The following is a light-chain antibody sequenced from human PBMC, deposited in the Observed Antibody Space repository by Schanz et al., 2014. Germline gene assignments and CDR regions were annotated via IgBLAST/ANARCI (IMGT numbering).Light chain of an antibody. CDR1: QSVSSN. Sequence: EIVMTQSPATLSVSPGERATLSCRASQSVSSNLAWYQQKPGQAPRLLIYGASTRATGVPDRFSASGSGTDFTLTITRLEPEDFAVYYCQQYGSSPPTFGQGTKVEIK. V-gene: IGKV3-20*01. J-gene: IGKJ1*01. CDR3: QQYGSSPPT. CDR2: GAS.